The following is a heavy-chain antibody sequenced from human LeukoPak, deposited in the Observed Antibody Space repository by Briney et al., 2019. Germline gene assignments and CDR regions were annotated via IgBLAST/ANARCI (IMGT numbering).Heavy chain of an antibody. J-gene: IGHJ5*02. D-gene: IGHD3-10*01. CDR2: IRYDGSNK. Sequence: GGSLRLSCAASGFTFSSYGMHWVRQAPGKGLEWVAFIRYDGSNKYYADSVKGRFTISRDNSKNTLYLQMNSLRAEDTAVYYCARNMVRGVIRGNWFDPWGQGTLVTVSS. CDR1: GFTFSSYG. V-gene: IGHV3-30*02. CDR3: ARNMVRGVIRGNWFDP.